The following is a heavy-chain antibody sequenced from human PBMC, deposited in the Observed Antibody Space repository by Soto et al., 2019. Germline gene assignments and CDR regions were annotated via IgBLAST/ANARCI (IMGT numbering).Heavy chain of an antibody. CDR1: GYTFTSYG. J-gene: IGHJ4*02. Sequence: AASVKVSCKASGYTFTSYGISWVRQAPGQGLEWMGWISAYNGNTNYAQKLQGRVTMTTDTSTSTAYMELRSLRSDDTAVYYCATPTPLRGAMIPNINFDFWGQATPVTVSS. D-gene: IGHD3-10*01. CDR2: ISAYNGNT. V-gene: IGHV1-18*04. CDR3: ATPTPLRGAMIPNINFDF.